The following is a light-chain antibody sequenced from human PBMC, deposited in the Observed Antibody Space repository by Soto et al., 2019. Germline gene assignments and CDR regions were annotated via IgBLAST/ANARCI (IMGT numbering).Light chain of an antibody. J-gene: IGKJ4*01. Sequence: AIQMTQSPSSLSASVGDRVTITCRASQDIRNELGWYQQKPGRAPKLLIYAASTLQSGVPSRFSGSGSGTDFTLTITSLQPEDFATYYYLEDSNYPLTFGGGTRIEIK. CDR1: QDIRNE. CDR2: AAS. V-gene: IGKV1-6*01. CDR3: LEDSNYPLT.